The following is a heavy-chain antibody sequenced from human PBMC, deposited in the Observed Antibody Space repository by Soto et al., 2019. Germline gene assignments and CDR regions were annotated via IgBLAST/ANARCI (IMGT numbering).Heavy chain of an antibody. V-gene: IGHV3-23*01. J-gene: IGHJ4*02. D-gene: IGHD3-10*01. CDR2: ISGRDNST. CDR1: GFTFSKYA. Sequence: EVQLLESGGGLVQRGGSLRLSCRASGFTFSKYAMSWVRQAPGKGLEWGSAISGRDNSTYYADSVKGRFTIFRDNSKNTLYVQMNSLSAEDTAVYYCAKPVYYSGSGSHYYFDYWGQGTLVTVSS. CDR3: AKPVYYSGSGSHYYFDY.